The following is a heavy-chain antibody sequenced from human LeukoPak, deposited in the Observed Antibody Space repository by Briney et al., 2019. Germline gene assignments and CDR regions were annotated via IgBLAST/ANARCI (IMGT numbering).Heavy chain of an antibody. J-gene: IGHJ3*02. V-gene: IGHV3-15*01. CDR3: TTDPDGYNFGDAFDI. D-gene: IGHD5-24*01. CDR2: IKSKTDGGTT. CDR1: GFTFSSYG. Sequence: GGSLRLSCAASGFTFSSYGMHCVREAPGKGLEWGGRIKSKTDGGTTDYAAPVKGRFTISRDDSKNTLYLQMNSLKTEDTAVYYCTTDPDGYNFGDAFDIWGQGTMVTVSS.